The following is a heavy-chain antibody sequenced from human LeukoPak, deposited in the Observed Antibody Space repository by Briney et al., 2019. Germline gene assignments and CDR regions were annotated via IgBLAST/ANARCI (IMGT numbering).Heavy chain of an antibody. CDR2: IYHSGTT. J-gene: IGHJ4*02. D-gene: IGHD4-17*01. CDR1: GGSISSNW. CDR3: ARDYGEYYFDY. V-gene: IGHV4-4*02. Sequence: SGTLSLTCAVSGGSISSNWWSWVRQPPGKGLEWIGEIYHSGTTNSNPSLKSRVTISVDKTKNQFSLKLTSVTAADTAVYYCARDYGEYYFDYWGQGTLVTVSS.